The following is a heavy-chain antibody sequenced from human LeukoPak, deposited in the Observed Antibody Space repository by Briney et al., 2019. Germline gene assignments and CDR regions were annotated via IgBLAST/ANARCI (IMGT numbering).Heavy chain of an antibody. D-gene: IGHD4-11*01. Sequence: GGSLRLSCAASGFTFSSYAMSWVRQAPGKGLEWVSIIRGGDGITYYTDSEKGRFTISRDNSKNTLYLQMNSLKTEDTAVYYCTRPPLQTGVAPWGQGTLVTVSS. CDR2: IRGGDGIT. CDR1: GFTFSSYA. J-gene: IGHJ5*02. CDR3: TRPPLQTGVAP. V-gene: IGHV3-23*01.